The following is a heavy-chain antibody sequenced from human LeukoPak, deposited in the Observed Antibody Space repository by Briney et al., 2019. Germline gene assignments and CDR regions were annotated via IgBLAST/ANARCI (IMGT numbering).Heavy chain of an antibody. CDR1: GGSISGYF. J-gene: IGHJ4*02. V-gene: IGHV4-59*01. D-gene: IGHD2-15*01. CDR3: ARYYCSGGTCYSFDY. CDR2: VHYSGFT. Sequence: PSETLSLTCSVSGGSISGYFWSWIRQPPGKGLEWLGYVHYSGFTDYNPSLKSRVTISVDTSRNQFSLKLSSVAAAGTAVYFCARYYCSGGTCYSFDYWGQGTLVTVSS.